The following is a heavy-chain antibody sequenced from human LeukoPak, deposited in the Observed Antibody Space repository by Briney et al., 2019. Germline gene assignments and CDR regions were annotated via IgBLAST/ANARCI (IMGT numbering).Heavy chain of an antibody. CDR3: ALSPLGAAGTWSGLFDY. D-gene: IGHD6-13*01. CDR1: GYSISSGYY. Sequence: SETLSLTCAVSGYSISSGYYWGWIRQPPGKGLEWIGSISPSRSTFYNPSLKSRVTTSVDTSKNQFSLKLRSVTAADTAVYYCALSPLGAAGTWSGLFDYWGQGTLVTVSS. J-gene: IGHJ4*02. CDR2: ISPSRST. V-gene: IGHV4-38-2*01.